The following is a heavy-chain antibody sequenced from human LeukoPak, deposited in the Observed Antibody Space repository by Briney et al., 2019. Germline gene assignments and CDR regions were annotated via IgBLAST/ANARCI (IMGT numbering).Heavy chain of an antibody. CDR2: IWYDGSNR. Sequence: GGSLRLSCAASGFTFSSYGMYWVRQAPGKGLEWVALIWYDGSNRYCANSVKGRFTISRDNSKNTLYLQMNSLRAEDTAVYYCASWRGSGSYGGYFDYWGQGTLVTVSS. CDR1: GFTFSSYG. CDR3: ASWRGSGSYGGYFDY. D-gene: IGHD3-10*01. J-gene: IGHJ4*02. V-gene: IGHV3-33*01.